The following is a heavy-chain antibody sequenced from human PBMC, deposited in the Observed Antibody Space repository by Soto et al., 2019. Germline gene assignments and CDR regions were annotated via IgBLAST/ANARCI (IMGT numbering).Heavy chain of an antibody. J-gene: IGHJ4*02. CDR3: AAQYSSSWYTTTLDY. CDR2: ISSSGSTI. Sequence: GGSLRLSFAASGFTFSSYEMNWVRQAPGKGLEWVSYISSSGSTIYYADSVKGRFTISRDNAKNSLYLQMNSLRAEDTAVYYCAAQYSSSWYTTTLDYWGQGTLVTVSS. V-gene: IGHV3-48*03. D-gene: IGHD6-13*01. CDR1: GFTFSSYE.